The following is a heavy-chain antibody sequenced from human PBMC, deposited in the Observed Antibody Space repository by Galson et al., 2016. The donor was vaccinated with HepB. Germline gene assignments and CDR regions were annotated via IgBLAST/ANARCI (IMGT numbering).Heavy chain of an antibody. J-gene: IGHJ6*03. CDR2: INHSGST. CDR1: GGSFSGYY. D-gene: IGHD4-17*01. V-gene: IGHV4-34*01. Sequence: ETLSLTCAVYGGSFSGYYWSWIRQPPGKGLEWIGEINHSGSTNYNPSLKSRVTISVDTTKNQFSLKLSSVTAADTAVYYCARGDNPDYGDYASAYNYMDVWGKGTTVTVSS. CDR3: ARGDNPDYGDYASAYNYMDV.